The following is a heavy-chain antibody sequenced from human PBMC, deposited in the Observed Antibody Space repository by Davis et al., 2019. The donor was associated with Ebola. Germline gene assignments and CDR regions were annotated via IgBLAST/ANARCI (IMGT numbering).Heavy chain of an antibody. Sequence: GESLRISCAASGFTFSNAWMSWVRQAPGKGLEWVANIKEDGSEKHYVDSVKGRFTISRDNAKNSLYVQMNSLRAEDTAVYYCASSYGMDVWGKGTTVTVSS. J-gene: IGHJ6*04. CDR2: IKEDGSEK. CDR3: ASSYGMDV. CDR1: GFTFSNAW. V-gene: IGHV3-7*01.